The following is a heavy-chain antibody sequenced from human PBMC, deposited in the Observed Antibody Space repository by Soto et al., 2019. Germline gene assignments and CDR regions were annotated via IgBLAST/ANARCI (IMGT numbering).Heavy chain of an antibody. CDR1: GFTFTSYW. V-gene: IGHV5-51*03. Sequence: EVQLVQSGAQVKKAWESLKISCEGSGFTFTSYWIAWVCQMPGNGLERMGIIYPGDSDSRYSPSFQCQVTISADKSISTAYLQWGSLKASDTAIYYCARGDYPDSVDVYYHSYVWGTGTTVTVSS. J-gene: IGHJ6*03. D-gene: IGHD3-10*01. CDR2: IYPGDSDS. CDR3: ARGDYPDSVDVYYHSYV.